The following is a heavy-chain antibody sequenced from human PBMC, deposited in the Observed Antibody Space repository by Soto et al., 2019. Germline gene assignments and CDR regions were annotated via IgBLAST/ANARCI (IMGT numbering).Heavy chain of an antibody. V-gene: IGHV1-8*01. CDR2: MNPNSGNT. J-gene: IGHJ4*02. CDR1: GDTFTSYD. Sequence: GASVKVSCKASGDTFTSYDINWVRQATGQGLEWMGWMNPNSGNTGYAQKFQGRVTMTRNTSISTAYMELSSVTAADTAVYYCARHGSLRGTFDYWGQGTLVTVSS. CDR3: ARHGSLRGTFDY.